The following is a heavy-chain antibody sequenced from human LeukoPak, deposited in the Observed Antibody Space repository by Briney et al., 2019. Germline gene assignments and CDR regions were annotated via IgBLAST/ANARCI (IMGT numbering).Heavy chain of an antibody. D-gene: IGHD5-24*01. Sequence: GGSLRLSCAASGFTFSSYGMHWVRQAPGKGLEWVAVISYDGSNKYYADSVKGRFTISRDNSKNTLYLQMNSLRAEDTAVYYCAKDRLPGDGYTRGLDYWGQGTLVTVSS. CDR1: GFTFSSYG. CDR2: ISYDGSNK. CDR3: AKDRLPGDGYTRGLDY. J-gene: IGHJ4*02. V-gene: IGHV3-30*18.